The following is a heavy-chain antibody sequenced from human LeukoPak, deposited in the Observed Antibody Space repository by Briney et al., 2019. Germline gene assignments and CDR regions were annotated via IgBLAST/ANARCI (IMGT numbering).Heavy chain of an antibody. D-gene: IGHD6-13*01. Sequence: PGGSLRLSCAASGFTFSSYAMHWVRQAPGKGLEGVAGISYEGSNKYYADSVKGRFTISRDNSKNTLYLQMNSLRAEDTAVYYAVAAAGMDYYYGMDVWGQGTTVTVSS. CDR1: GFTFSSYA. J-gene: IGHJ6*02. CDR3: VAAAGMDYYYGMDV. CDR2: ISYEGSNK. V-gene: IGHV3-30-3*01.